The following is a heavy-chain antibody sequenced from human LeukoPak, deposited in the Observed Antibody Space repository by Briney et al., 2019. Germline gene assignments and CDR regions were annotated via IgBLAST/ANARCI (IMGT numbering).Heavy chain of an antibody. CDR1: GFTFSSHW. D-gene: IGHD2-21*02. V-gene: IGHV3-7*05. CDR3: AKAAYCGTDCHYYFEY. J-gene: IGHJ4*02. Sequence: PGGSLRLSCAVSGFTFSSHWMNWVRPAPGKGLEWVASIKQDESTKYYADSVKGRFTITRDNANNSLYLQMDSLRAEDTAVYYCAKAAYCGTDCHYYFEYWGQGTLVIVSS. CDR2: IKQDESTK.